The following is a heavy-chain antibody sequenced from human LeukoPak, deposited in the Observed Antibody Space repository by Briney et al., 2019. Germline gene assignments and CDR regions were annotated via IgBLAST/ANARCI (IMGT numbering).Heavy chain of an antibody. D-gene: IGHD6-19*01. V-gene: IGHV4-34*01. CDR1: GGSFSGYY. CDR3: ARVRHSNGWYGDY. J-gene: IGHJ4*02. Sequence: PSETLSLTCTVYGGSFSGYYWTWIRQPPGKGLEWIGEISHTGSTNYNPSLKSRVTISLDRSKNQFSLKLSSVTASDAAVYYCARVRHSNGWYGDYWGQGTLITVSS. CDR2: ISHTGST.